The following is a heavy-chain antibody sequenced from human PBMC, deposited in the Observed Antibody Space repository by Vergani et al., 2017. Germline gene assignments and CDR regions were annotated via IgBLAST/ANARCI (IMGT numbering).Heavy chain of an antibody. V-gene: IGHV3-30*18. Sequence: QVQLVESGGGVVQPGRSLRLSCAASGFTFSSYGMHWVRQAPGKGLEWVAVISYDGSNKYYADSVKGRFTISRDNSKNTLYLQMNSLRAEDTAVYYCAKDEGGIAAAPDYWGQGTLVTVSS. CDR3: AKDEGGIAAAPDY. CDR1: GFTFSSYG. J-gene: IGHJ4*02. D-gene: IGHD6-13*01. CDR2: ISYDGSNK.